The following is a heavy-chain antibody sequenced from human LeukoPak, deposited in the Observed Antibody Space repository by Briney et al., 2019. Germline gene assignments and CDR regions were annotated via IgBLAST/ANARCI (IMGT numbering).Heavy chain of an antibody. D-gene: IGHD2-8*01. J-gene: IGHJ6*02. CDR3: AKGQGLYAPLRNYGMDV. V-gene: IGHV3-30*18. Sequence: HPGGSLRLSCAASGFTFSSYGMNWVRQAPGKGLEWMAAISYDGSNQFYADSVRGRFTISRDNSKNTLYLQMSSLRGEDTALYYCAKGQGLYAPLRNYGMDVWGQGTTVTVSS. CDR2: ISYDGSNQ. CDR1: GFTFSSYG.